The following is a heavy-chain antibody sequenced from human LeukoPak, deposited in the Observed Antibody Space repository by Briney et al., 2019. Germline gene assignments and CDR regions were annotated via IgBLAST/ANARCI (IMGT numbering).Heavy chain of an antibody. Sequence: SETLSLTCTVSGGSMTNSYWGWIRQPPGKGLEWLGYIYFTGSTNSNPSLKGRVIISVDTSKNQFSLKVYSVTAADTAVYYCARHPSWPDYGGTFDYWGQGTPVIVSS. CDR3: ARHPSWPDYGGTFDY. D-gene: IGHD4-17*01. CDR1: GGSMTNSY. CDR2: IYFTGST. J-gene: IGHJ4*02. V-gene: IGHV4-59*08.